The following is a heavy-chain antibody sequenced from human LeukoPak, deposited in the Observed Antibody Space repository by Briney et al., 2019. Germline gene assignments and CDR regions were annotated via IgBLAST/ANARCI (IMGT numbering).Heavy chain of an antibody. Sequence: PGGSLRLSCAASGFTFSSYAMSWVRQAPGKGLEWVSSISSSSSYIYYADSVKVRFTISRDNAKNSLYLQMNSLRAEDTAVYYCARDGPWGGYFDYWGQGTLVTVSS. CDR3: ARDGPWGGYFDY. J-gene: IGHJ4*02. CDR1: GFTFSSYA. V-gene: IGHV3-21*01. D-gene: IGHD3-16*01. CDR2: ISSSSSYI.